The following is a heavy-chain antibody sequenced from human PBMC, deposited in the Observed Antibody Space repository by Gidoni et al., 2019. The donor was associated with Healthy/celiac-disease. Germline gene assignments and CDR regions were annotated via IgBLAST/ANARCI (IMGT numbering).Heavy chain of an antibody. V-gene: IGHV3-23*01. CDR1: GFTFSSYA. CDR2: ISGSGGST. Sequence: EVQLLESGGGLVQPGGSLRLSCAASGFTFSSYAMSWVRQAPGKGLEGVSAISGSGGSTYYADSVKGRFTISRDNSKNTLYLQMNSLRAEDTAVYYCAKVRGSIVVVVAATPGPFDYWGQGTLVTVSS. J-gene: IGHJ4*02. CDR3: AKVRGSIVVVVAATPGPFDY. D-gene: IGHD2-15*01.